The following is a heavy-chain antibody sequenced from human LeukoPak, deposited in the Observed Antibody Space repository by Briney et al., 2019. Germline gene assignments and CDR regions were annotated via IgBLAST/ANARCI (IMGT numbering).Heavy chain of an antibody. D-gene: IGHD5-12*01. CDR2: TYYRSKWYN. CDR1: GDSVSSNSAA. CDR3: ARESGRVGYSGYAQLGADY. Sequence: SQTLSLTCAISGDSVSSNSAAWNWIRQSPSRGLEWLGRTYYRSKWYNDYAVSVKSRITINPDTSKNQFSLQLNSVTPEDTAVYYCARESGRVGYSGYAQLGADYWGQGTLVTVSS. J-gene: IGHJ4*02. V-gene: IGHV6-1*01.